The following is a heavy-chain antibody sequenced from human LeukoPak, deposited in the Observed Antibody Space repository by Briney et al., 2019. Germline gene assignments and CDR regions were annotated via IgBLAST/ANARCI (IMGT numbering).Heavy chain of an antibody. V-gene: IGHV1-2*06. Sequence: ASVKVSCKASGYTFTGYYIHWVRQAPGQGLEWMGRINPNNGGTNHAQKFQGRVTMTRDTSISTAYMELSRLRSDDTAVYYCARDLSGWYGDFDYWGQGTLVTVSS. D-gene: IGHD6-19*01. CDR1: GYTFTGYY. CDR3: ARDLSGWYGDFDY. CDR2: INPNNGGT. J-gene: IGHJ4*02.